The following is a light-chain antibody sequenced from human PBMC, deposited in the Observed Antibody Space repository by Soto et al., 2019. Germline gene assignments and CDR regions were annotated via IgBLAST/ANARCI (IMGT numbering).Light chain of an antibody. CDR2: KVS. CDR1: QGLVHSDGNTY. J-gene: IGKJ1*01. Sequence: DFVMTQSPLSLPVTLGQPASISCRSSQGLVHSDGNTYLNWFHQRPGQSPRRLIYKVSNRDSGVPDRFTGSGNGSGTDFTLKISRVEAEDVGVYYCMEGTPLFGQGTKV. V-gene: IGKV2-30*02. CDR3: MEGTPL.